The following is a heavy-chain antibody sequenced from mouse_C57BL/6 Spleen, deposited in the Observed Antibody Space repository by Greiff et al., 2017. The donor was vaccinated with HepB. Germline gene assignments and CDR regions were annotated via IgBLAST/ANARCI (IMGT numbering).Heavy chain of an antibody. J-gene: IGHJ2*01. V-gene: IGHV1-72*01. D-gene: IGHD1-1*01. Sequence: QVQLQQPGAELVKPGASVKLSCKASGYTFTSYWMHWVKQRPGRGLEWLGRIDPNSGGTKYNEKFKSKATLTVDKPSSTAYMQLSSLTSEDSAVYYCARWHYGSSTYYFDYWGQGTTLTVSS. CDR1: GYTFTSYW. CDR3: ARWHYGSSTYYFDY. CDR2: IDPNSGGT.